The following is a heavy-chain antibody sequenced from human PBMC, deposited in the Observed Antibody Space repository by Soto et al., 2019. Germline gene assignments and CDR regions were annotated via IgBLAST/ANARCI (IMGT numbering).Heavy chain of an antibody. CDR1: GGSFIGYI. CDR2: INHSGSA. D-gene: IGHD6-19*01. Sequence: SETLSLTCAVYGGSFIGYIWTWIRQTPGKGLQWIGQINHSGSASYNPSLKSRVTISVHTSNSQFSLELSSVTAADTAVYYCARGLITGSHYSGGWYYFDSWGQGTQVTVS. V-gene: IGHV4-34*01. CDR3: ARGLITGSHYSGGWYYFDS. J-gene: IGHJ4*02.